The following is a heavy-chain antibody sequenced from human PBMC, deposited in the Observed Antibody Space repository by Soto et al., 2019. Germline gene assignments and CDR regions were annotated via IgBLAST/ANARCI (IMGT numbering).Heavy chain of an antibody. D-gene: IGHD4-17*01. J-gene: IGHJ4*02. CDR3: ARGDYSSILRWFFDY. CDR1: GFTFSSYG. V-gene: IGHV3-33*01. CDR2: IWYDGSNK. Sequence: GGSLRLSCAASGFTFSSYGMHWVRQAPGKGLEWVAVIWYDGSNKYYADSVKGRFTISRDNSKNTLYPQMNSLRAEDTAAYYCARGDYSSILRWFFDYWGQGTLVTVSS.